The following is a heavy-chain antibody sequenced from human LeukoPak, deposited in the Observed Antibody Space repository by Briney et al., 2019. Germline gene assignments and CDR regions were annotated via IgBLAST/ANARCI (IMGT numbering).Heavy chain of an antibody. V-gene: IGHV3-23*01. Sequence: GGSLRLSCAASGFTFKTYVMNWVRQGPGKGPEWVSSMSGSGSSTDYADSVKGRFTISRDNSKNTLYLQMNSLRAEDTALYYCAKDAQGLVRGGIYFDFWGQGSLVTVSS. J-gene: IGHJ4*02. CDR2: MSGSGSST. CDR1: GFTFKTYV. CDR3: AKDAQGLVRGGIYFDF. D-gene: IGHD6-19*01.